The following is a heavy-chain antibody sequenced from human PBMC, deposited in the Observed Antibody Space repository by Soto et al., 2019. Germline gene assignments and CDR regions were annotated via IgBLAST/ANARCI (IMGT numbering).Heavy chain of an antibody. CDR3: ARGLSGYYGFDY. V-gene: IGHV3-74*01. J-gene: IGHJ4*02. Sequence: EVQLVESGGGLVQFGGSLRLSCAASGFTFSSYWTHWVRQVPGKGLVWVSRIKGDGTNTGYADSVKGRFTISRDNVKNTLYLQRNSLRAEDTAVYYCARGLSGYYGFDYWGQGTLVTVSS. CDR2: IKGDGTNT. CDR1: GFTFSSYW. D-gene: IGHD5-12*01.